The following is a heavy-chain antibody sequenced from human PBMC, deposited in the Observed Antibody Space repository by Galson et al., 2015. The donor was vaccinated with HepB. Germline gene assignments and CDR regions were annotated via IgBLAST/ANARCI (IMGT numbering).Heavy chain of an antibody. CDR2: IYWDDDK. V-gene: IGHV2-5*02. CDR1: GFSLSTSGVG. D-gene: IGHD5-12*01. Sequence: PALVKPTQTLTLTCTFSGFSLSTSGVGVGWIRQPPGKALEWLALIYWDDDKRYSPSLKSRLTITKDTSKNQVVLTMTNMDPVDTATYYCARYFEGATIIDYWRQGTLVTVSS. J-gene: IGHJ4*02. CDR3: ARYFEGATIIDY.